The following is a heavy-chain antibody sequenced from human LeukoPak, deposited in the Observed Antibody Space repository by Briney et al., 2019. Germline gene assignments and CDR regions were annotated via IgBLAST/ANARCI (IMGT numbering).Heavy chain of an antibody. CDR2: IYSGGST. CDR3: VQGDIVGVLHFDY. J-gene: IGHJ4*02. CDR1: GFTVSSNY. D-gene: IGHD1-26*01. V-gene: IGHV3-66*01. Sequence: GGSLRLSCAASGFTVSSNYMTWVRQAPGKGLEWVSVIYSGGSTNNADSVKGRFTISRDNSKNTLYLQMNSLRAEDTAVYYCVQGDIVGVLHFDYWGQGTLVTVSS.